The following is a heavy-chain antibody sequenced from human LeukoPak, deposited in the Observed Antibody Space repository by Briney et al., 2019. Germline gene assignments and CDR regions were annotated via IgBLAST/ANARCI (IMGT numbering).Heavy chain of an antibody. V-gene: IGHV3-21*01. D-gene: IGHD4-17*01. CDR3: ARAPTGVTTSGNY. CDR1: GFTFSSYS. J-gene: IGHJ4*02. CDR2: ISSSSSYI. Sequence: RGSLRLSCAASGFTFSSYSMNWVRQAPGKGLEWVSSISSSSSYIYYADSVKGRFTISRDNAKNSLYLQMNSLRAEDTAVYYCARAPTGVTTSGNYWGQGTLVNVSS.